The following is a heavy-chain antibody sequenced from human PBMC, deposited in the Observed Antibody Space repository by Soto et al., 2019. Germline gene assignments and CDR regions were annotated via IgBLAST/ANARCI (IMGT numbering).Heavy chain of an antibody. J-gene: IGHJ4*02. CDR3: ARDGGGWYFDY. V-gene: IGHV4-30-2*01. Sequence: TLSLTCAVSGGSISSGGYSWSWIRQPPGKGLEWIGYIYHSGSTYYNPSLKSRVTISVDRSKNQFSLKLSSVTAADTAVYYCARDGGGWYFDYWGQGTLVTVSS. CDR1: GGSISSGGYS. D-gene: IGHD6-19*01. CDR2: IYHSGST.